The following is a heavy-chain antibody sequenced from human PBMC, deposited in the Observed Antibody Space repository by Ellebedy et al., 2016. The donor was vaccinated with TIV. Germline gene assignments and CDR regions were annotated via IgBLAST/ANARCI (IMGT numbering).Heavy chain of an antibody. V-gene: IGHV4-34*01. CDR3: ARAFYTDTSDYSRVRSGMDV. D-gene: IGHD3-22*01. Sequence: MPGGSLRLSCGVRAGSFSGYYWSWIRQAPGKGLEWLGDITHDGRTNYSPYFKHRLNISVDTSKHHFSLILSSVTAADTAVYYCARAFYTDTSDYSRVRSGMDVWGQGTTVIVSS. J-gene: IGHJ6*02. CDR1: AGSFSGYY. CDR2: ITHDGRT.